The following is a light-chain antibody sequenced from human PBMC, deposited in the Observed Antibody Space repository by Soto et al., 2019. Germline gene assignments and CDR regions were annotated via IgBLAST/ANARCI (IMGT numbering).Light chain of an antibody. J-gene: IGLJ2*01. Sequence: QSALTQPPSASGSPGQSVTISCTGTRSDVGTYDSVSWYQQYPGKAPKVIIYEVNKRPSGVPDRFSGSKSGNTASLTVSGLQAEDEADYYCCSYGGTNNPARVFGGGTKVTVL. CDR2: EVN. V-gene: IGLV2-8*01. CDR1: RSDVGTYDS. CDR3: CSYGGTNNPARV.